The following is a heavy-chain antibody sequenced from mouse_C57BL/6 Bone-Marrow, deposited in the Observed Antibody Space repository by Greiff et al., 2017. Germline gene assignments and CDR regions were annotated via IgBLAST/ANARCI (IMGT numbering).Heavy chain of an antibody. Sequence: VQLKQSGPVLVKPGASVKMSCKASGYTFTDYYMNWVKQSHGKSLEWIGVINPYNGGTSSNQKFKGKATLTVYKSSSTAYMELNSLTSEDSAVYYGARYDYEFYAMDYWGQGTSVTVSS. V-gene: IGHV1-19*01. D-gene: IGHD2-4*01. CDR1: GYTFTDYY. CDR3: ARYDYEFYAMDY. CDR2: INPYNGGT. J-gene: IGHJ4*01.